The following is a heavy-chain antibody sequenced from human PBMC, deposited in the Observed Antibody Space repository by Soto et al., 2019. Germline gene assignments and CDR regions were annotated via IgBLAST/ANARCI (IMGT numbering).Heavy chain of an antibody. CDR3: ASVVVHDSADYYYGMDV. Sequence: GGSLRHSCAASGFTFSSYGMHWVRQAPGKGLEWVAVISYDGSNKYYADSVKGRFTISRDNSKNTLYLQMNSLRAEDTAVYYCASVVVHDSADYYYGMDVWGQGTTVTVSS. V-gene: IGHV3-30*03. CDR1: GFTFSSYG. D-gene: IGHD2-15*01. J-gene: IGHJ6*02. CDR2: ISYDGSNK.